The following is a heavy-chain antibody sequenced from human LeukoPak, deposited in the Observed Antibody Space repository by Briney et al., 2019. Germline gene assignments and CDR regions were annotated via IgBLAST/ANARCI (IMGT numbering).Heavy chain of an antibody. CDR1: GYTFTGYY. CDR2: INPSAGTT. Sequence: GAPVKVSFKGSGYTFTGYYMHWGRQAPGQGLEWMGIINPSAGTTSYAQKFQGRVTMTRDTSTSTVYMELSSLRSEDTAMYYCARGGESSVWGRWFDPWGQGTLVTVSS. CDR3: ARGGESSVWGRWFDP. J-gene: IGHJ5*02. D-gene: IGHD6-19*01. V-gene: IGHV1-46*01.